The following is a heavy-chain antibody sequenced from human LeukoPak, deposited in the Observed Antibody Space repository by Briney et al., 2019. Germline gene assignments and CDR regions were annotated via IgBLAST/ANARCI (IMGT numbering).Heavy chain of an antibody. V-gene: IGHV3-7*01. CDR3: ARDLRYYDSSGYPDY. D-gene: IGHD3-22*01. Sequence: GGSLRLSCAASGLTFSDYWMSWVRQAPGKGLQWVANIKQDGSETYYVDSVKGRFTISRDNAKNSLYLQMSSLRAEDSAMYYCARDLRYYDSSGYPDYWGQGTLVTVSS. J-gene: IGHJ4*02. CDR2: IKQDGSET. CDR1: GLTFSDYW.